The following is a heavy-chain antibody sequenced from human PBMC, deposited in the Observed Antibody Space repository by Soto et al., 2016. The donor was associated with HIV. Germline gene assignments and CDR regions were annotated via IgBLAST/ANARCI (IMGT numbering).Heavy chain of an antibody. D-gene: IGHD3-22*01. V-gene: IGHV4-59*01. J-gene: IGHJ4*03. CDR3: ARAGSGYSFDY. Sequence: QVQLQESGPGLVKPSETLSLTCTVSGGSINSYYWSWIRQPPGKGLEWIGYLYNNGNTNHNPSLKSRVTISVDTSKNQLSLKLSSVTXADTAMYYCARAGSGYSFDYVGPGTLVHRLL. CDR1: GGSINSYY. CDR2: LYNNGNT.